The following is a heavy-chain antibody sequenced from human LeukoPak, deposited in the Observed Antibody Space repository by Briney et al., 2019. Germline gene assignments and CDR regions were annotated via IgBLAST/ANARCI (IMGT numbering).Heavy chain of an antibody. CDR3: ARSPTVVTFFDY. Sequence: SVKVSCKASGYTFTSYGISWVRQAPGQGLEWMGGIIPIFGTANYAQKFQGRVTITADKSTSTAYMELSSLRSEDTAVYYCARSPTVVTFFDYWGQGTLVTVSS. J-gene: IGHJ4*02. CDR2: IIPIFGTA. V-gene: IGHV1-69*06. CDR1: GYTFTSYG. D-gene: IGHD4-23*01.